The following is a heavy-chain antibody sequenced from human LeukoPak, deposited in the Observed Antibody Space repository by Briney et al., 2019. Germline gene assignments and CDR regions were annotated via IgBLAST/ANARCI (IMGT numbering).Heavy chain of an antibody. V-gene: IGHV3-48*03. CDR3: ARIGLYYCSSTNCYRGPFDY. Sequence: GGSLRLSCAASGFTFSSYEINWVRQAPGKGLEWLSYISGSGSTIYYADSVKGRFTISRDNAKNSLYLQMNSLRAEDTAVYYCARIGLYYCSSTNCYRGPFDYWGQGTLVTVSS. CDR2: ISGSGSTI. J-gene: IGHJ4*02. D-gene: IGHD2-2*02. CDR1: GFTFSSYE.